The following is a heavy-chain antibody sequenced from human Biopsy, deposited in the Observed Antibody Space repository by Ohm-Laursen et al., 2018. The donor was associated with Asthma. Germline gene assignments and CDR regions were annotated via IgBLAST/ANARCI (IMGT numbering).Heavy chain of an antibody. CDR3: ARDLSFYDSSGYYRRWFDP. CDR2: IYYSGST. J-gene: IGHJ5*02. D-gene: IGHD3-22*01. Sequence: TLSLTCTVSGGSISRGDYYWSWIRQPPGKGLEWIGYIYYSGSTYYNPSLKSRVTISVDASKNQFSLKLSSVTAADTAVYYCARDLSFYDSSGYYRRWFDPWGQGTLVTVSS. V-gene: IGHV4-30-4*01. CDR1: GGSISRGDYY.